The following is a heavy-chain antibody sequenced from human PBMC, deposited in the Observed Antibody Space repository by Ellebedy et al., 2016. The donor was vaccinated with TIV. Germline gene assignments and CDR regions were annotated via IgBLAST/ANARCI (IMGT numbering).Heavy chain of an antibody. CDR1: GFSFRSYW. V-gene: IGHV3-7*01. CDR3: ARRGSYGDYAVHVNSWFDS. Sequence: GESLKISCAASGFSFRSYWMSWVRQAPGKGLEWVANIYQDGSEKYYVDSVEGRFTISRDNAHNILYLQMKSLRAEDTAVYYCARRGSYGDYAVHVNSWFDSWGQGTPVTVSS. CDR2: IYQDGSEK. D-gene: IGHD4-17*01. J-gene: IGHJ5*01.